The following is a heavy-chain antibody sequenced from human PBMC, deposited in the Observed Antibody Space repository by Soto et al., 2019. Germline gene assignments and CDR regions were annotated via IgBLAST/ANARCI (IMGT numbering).Heavy chain of an antibody. CDR2: IIPIFGTA. D-gene: IGHD5-12*01. CDR1: GGTFSSYA. CDR3: ARVGSIDGYNYFDY. V-gene: IGHV1-69*06. J-gene: IGHJ4*02. Sequence: ASVKVSCKASGGTFSSYAISWVRQAPGQGLEWMGGIIPIFGTANYAQKFQGRVTITADKSTSTAYMELSSLRSEDTAVYYCARVGSIDGYNYFDYWGQGTLVTVSS.